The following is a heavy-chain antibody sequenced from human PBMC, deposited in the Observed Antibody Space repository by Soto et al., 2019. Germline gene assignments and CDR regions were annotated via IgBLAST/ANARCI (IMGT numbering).Heavy chain of an antibody. J-gene: IGHJ4*02. Sequence: QITLKESGPTLVKPTQTLTLTCTFSGFSLSTSGVGVGWIRQPPGKALEWLALIYWDDDKRYSPSLKSRLTITKDTSKHQVVLTMTNMDPVDTATYYCAHRPFTRWSYDYYFDYWGQGTLVTVSS. V-gene: IGHV2-5*02. CDR2: IYWDDDK. D-gene: IGHD1-26*01. CDR3: AHRPFTRWSYDYYFDY. CDR1: GFSLSTSGVG.